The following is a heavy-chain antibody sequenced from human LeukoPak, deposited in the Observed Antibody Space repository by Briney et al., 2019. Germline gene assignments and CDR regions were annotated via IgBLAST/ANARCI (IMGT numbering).Heavy chain of an antibody. CDR3: ARHSFRDYGAHFDC. CDR1: GGSIGSSSYY. J-gene: IGHJ4*02. V-gene: IGHV4-39*01. Sequence: PSQTLSLTCTVSGGSIGSSSYYWGWIRQPPGKGLEWIGSIYYSGSTYYNPSLKSRVTISVDTSKNQFSLKLSSVTAADTAVYYCARHSFRDYGAHFDCWGQGTLVTVSS. CDR2: IYYSGST. D-gene: IGHD4-17*01.